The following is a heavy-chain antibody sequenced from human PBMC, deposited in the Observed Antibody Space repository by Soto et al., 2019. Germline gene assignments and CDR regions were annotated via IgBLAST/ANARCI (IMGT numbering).Heavy chain of an antibody. J-gene: IGHJ4*02. CDR2: IWYDGSNK. D-gene: IGHD3-3*01. V-gene: IGHV3-33*01. CDR3: ARALRMTIFGVDY. CDR1: EFTFSNYG. Sequence: LRLSCAASEFTFSNYGMHWVRQAPGKGLEWVAVIWYDGSNKYYADSVKGRFTISRDNSKNTLYLQMNSLKAEDTAVYYCARALRMTIFGVDYWGQGTLVTVSS.